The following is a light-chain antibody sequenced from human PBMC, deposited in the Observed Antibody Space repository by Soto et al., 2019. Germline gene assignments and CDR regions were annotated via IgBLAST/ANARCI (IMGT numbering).Light chain of an antibody. CDR1: QSVNSN. V-gene: IGKV3-15*01. CDR2: GAS. J-gene: IGKJ1*01. Sequence: EIVMTQSPATVSVSTGERATLSCRASQSVNSNLVWYQHKPGQAPRLLIYGASTRATGIPARFSGSGSGTDFTLTISSLQSEDFAIYYCQQYNNWLWTFGQGTRVEIK. CDR3: QQYNNWLWT.